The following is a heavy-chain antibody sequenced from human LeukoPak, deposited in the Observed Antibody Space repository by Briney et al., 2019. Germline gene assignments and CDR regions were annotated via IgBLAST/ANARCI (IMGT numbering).Heavy chain of an antibody. D-gene: IGHD3-22*01. CDR1: GGSFSGYY. Sequence: SETLSLTCAVYGGSFSGYYWSWIRQPPGKGLEWIGETNHSGSTNYNPPLKSRVTISVDTSKNQFSLKLSSVTAADTAVYYCARKRSSGYHYYYYYMDVWGKATTVTVSS. CDR2: TNHSGST. CDR3: ARKRSSGYHYYYYYMDV. J-gene: IGHJ6*03. V-gene: IGHV4-34*01.